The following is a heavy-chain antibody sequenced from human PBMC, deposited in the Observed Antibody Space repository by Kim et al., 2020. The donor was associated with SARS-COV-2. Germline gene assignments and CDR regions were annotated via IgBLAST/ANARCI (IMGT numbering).Heavy chain of an antibody. D-gene: IGHD6-6*01. CDR1: GYTFTGYY. V-gene: IGHV1-2*02. J-gene: IGHJ6*02. CDR3: ARDSSPFHYYYGMDV. Sequence: ASVKVSCKASGYTFTGYYMHWVRQAPGQGLEWMGWINPNSGGTNYAQKFQGRVTMTRDTSISTAYMELSRLRSDDTAVYYCARDSSPFHYYYGMDVWGQGTTVTVSS. CDR2: INPNSGGT.